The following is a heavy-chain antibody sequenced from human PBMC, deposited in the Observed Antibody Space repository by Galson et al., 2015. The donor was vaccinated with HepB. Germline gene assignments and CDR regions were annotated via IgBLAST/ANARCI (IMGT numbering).Heavy chain of an antibody. V-gene: IGHV3-23*01. D-gene: IGHD4-17*01. CDR3: AKDFYGDYGGSDY. CDR2: FSGSTTST. J-gene: IGHJ4*02. CDR1: GFTFSSYA. Sequence: SLRLSCAASGFTFSSYAMSWVRQAPGKGLEWVSTFSGSTTSTYYADSVKGRFTISRDNSRNTLYLQMNDLRAEDTAVYYCAKDFYGDYGGSDYWGQGTLVTVSS.